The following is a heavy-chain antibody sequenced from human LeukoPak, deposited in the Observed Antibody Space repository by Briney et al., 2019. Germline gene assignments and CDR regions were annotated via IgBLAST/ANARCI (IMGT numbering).Heavy chain of an antibody. D-gene: IGHD3-22*01. J-gene: IGHJ4*02. CDR2: INSDGSST. Sequence: GGSLRLSCAASGFTFSSYWMHWVRQAPGKGLVWVSRINSDGSSTSYADSVKGRLTISRDNAKNTLYLQMNSLRAEDTAVYYCARADPYDTGYFDYWGQGTLVTVSS. CDR1: GFTFSSYW. CDR3: ARADPYDTGYFDY. V-gene: IGHV3-74*01.